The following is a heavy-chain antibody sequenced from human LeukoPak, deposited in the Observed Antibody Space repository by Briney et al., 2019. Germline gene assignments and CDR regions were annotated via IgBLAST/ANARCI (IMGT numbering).Heavy chain of an antibody. CDR1: GYTFSDFH. CDR2: INPKSGGT. D-gene: IGHD3-10*01. V-gene: IGHV1-2*02. J-gene: IGHJ3*02. Sequence: ASVKVSCKASGYTFSDFHMHWVRQAPGQGLEWMGWINPKSGGTNYAQKFQGRVTMTRDTSISTVYMELSRLRSDDTAVYYCASYYGSGPLGEMRAFDIWGQGTMVTVSS. CDR3: ASYYGSGPLGEMRAFDI.